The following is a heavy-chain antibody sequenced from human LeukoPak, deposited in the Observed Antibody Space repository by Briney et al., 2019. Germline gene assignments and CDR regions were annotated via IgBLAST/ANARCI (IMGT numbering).Heavy chain of an antibody. J-gene: IGHJ4*02. CDR1: GGSFSGYY. CDR2: IYYSGST. Sequence: SETLSLTCAVYGGSFSGYYWSWIRQPPGKGLEWIGYIYYSGSTNYNPSLKSRVTISVDTSKNQFSLKLSSVTAADTAVYYCARSSYSSSWYFIDYWGQGTLVTVSS. CDR3: ARSSYSSSWYFIDY. D-gene: IGHD6-13*01. V-gene: IGHV4-59*08.